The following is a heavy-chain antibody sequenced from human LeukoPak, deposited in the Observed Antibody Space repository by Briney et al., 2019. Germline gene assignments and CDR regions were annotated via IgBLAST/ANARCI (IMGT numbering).Heavy chain of an antibody. Sequence: GGSLRLSCAASGFTFSSYSMNWVRQAPGKGLEWVSYISSSSSTIYYADPVKGRFTISRDNAKNSLYLQMNSLRAEDTAVYYCARKGSYYDSSGFDYWGQGTLVTVSS. D-gene: IGHD3-22*01. CDR3: ARKGSYYDSSGFDY. CDR1: GFTFSSYS. V-gene: IGHV3-48*01. J-gene: IGHJ4*02. CDR2: ISSSSSTI.